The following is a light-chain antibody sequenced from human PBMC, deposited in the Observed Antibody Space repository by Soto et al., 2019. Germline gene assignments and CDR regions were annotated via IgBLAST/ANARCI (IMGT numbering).Light chain of an antibody. CDR3: QQYNSYSPYT. CDR2: KAS. Sequence: DIQMTQSPSTLSASVGDRVTITCRASQSVRTWLAWYQQKPGKAPKLLIYKASSLESGVPSRFTGSGSGTEFTLTITSLQPDDFATYYCQQYNSYSPYTFGQGTKLAIK. CDR1: QSVRTW. V-gene: IGKV1-5*03. J-gene: IGKJ2*01.